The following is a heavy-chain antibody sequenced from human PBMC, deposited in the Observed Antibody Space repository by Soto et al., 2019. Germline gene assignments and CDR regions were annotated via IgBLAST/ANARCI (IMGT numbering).Heavy chain of an antibody. Sequence: HPGGSLRLSCTASGIAFGDNAMTWFRQAPGKGLEWVSAISGSGGSTYYADSVKGRFTISRDNSKNTLYLQMNSLRAEDTAVYYCAKDQGSSSWYGDYFDYWGQGTLVTVSS. CDR3: AKDQGSSSWYGDYFDY. V-gene: IGHV3-23*01. D-gene: IGHD6-13*01. CDR2: ISGSGGST. J-gene: IGHJ4*02. CDR1: GIAFGDNA.